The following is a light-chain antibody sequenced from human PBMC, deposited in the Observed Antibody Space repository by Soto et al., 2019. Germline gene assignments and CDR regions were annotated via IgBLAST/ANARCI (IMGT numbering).Light chain of an antibody. V-gene: IGKV3-15*01. CDR2: GAS. CDR1: QTVLTN. Sequence: EIVMTQSPATLSVSPVERVTLSCRASQTVLTNLAWYHQKPGQAPRLLIYGASTRATGIPARFSGGGSGSEFTLTISSLQSEDFAVYYCQQYNNWPITFGQGTRLEI. J-gene: IGKJ5*01. CDR3: QQYNNWPIT.